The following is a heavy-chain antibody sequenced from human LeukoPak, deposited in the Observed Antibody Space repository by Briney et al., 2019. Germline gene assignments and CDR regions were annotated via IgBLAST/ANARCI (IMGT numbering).Heavy chain of an antibody. V-gene: IGHV3-13*01. J-gene: IGHJ4*02. CDR1: GLTFSSYY. CDR3: TRRTCSGASCHFDY. CDR2: IDTAGDT. Sequence: GGSLRLSCGATGLTFSSYYLHWVRQATGKGLEWVSAIDTAGDTYYPACGKGRFTISRDNAKNSLYLQMNSLRAGDTAVYYCTRRTCSGASCHFDYWGQGTLVTVSS. D-gene: IGHD2-15*01.